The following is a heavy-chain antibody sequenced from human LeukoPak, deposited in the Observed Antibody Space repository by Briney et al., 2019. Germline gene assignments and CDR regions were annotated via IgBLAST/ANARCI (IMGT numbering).Heavy chain of an antibody. CDR1: GFTFSSYS. J-gene: IGHJ4*02. V-gene: IGHV3-21*01. D-gene: IGHD6-13*01. Sequence: GGSLRLSCAASGFTFSSYSMNWVRQTPGKGLEWVSSISSSSSYIYYADSVKGRFTISRDNAKNSLYLQMNSLRAEDTAVYYCAKDRSSSWYGWYFDYWGQGTLVTVSS. CDR3: AKDRSSSWYGWYFDY. CDR2: ISSSSSYI.